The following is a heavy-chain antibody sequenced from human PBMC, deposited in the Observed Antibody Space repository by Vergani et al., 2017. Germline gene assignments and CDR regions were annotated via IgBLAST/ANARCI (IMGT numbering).Heavy chain of an antibody. D-gene: IGHD2-15*01. J-gene: IGHJ1*01. Sequence: QVQLQESGPGLVKPSETLSLTCTVSGGSISSYYWSWIRQPPGNQLEWIGYMYYSGSTNYNPSLTSRVTISVDTSKNQFSLKRSAVTAADTAVYYCASLAAAFPEYFQHWGQGTLVTVSS. CDR3: ASLAAAFPEYFQH. CDR1: GGSISSYY. V-gene: IGHV4-59*01. CDR2: MYYSGST.